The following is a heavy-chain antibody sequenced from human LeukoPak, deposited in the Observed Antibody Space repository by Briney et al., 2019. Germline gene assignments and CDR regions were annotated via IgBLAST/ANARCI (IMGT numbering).Heavy chain of an antibody. Sequence: GGTLRLSCAASGFTFSSYGMTWVRQAPGKGLEWVSVITGSGGSTYYADSVKGRFTISRDNSKNTLYLQMGSLRGEDTAVYYCARDSGLRWFGENYYYMDVWGKGTTVTISS. CDR2: ITGSGGST. V-gene: IGHV3-23*01. CDR3: ARDSGLRWFGENYYYMDV. D-gene: IGHD3-10*01. CDR1: GFTFSSYG. J-gene: IGHJ6*03.